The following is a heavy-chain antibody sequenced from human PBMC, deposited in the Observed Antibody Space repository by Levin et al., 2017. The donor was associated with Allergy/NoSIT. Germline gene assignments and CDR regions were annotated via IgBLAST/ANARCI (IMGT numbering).Heavy chain of an antibody. D-gene: IGHD3-3*01. V-gene: IGHV4-59*08. CDR2: IYYSGST. Sequence: SQTLSLTCTVSGGSISSYYWSWIRQPPGKGLEWIGYIYYSGSTNYNPSLKSRVTISVDTSKNQFSLKLSSVTAADTAVYYCARLSGYYHDHWFDPWGQGTLVTVSS. CDR1: GGSISSYY. CDR3: ARLSGYYHDHWFDP. J-gene: IGHJ5*02.